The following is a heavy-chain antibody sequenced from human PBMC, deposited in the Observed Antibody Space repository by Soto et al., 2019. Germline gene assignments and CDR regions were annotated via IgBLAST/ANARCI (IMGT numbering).Heavy chain of an antibody. Sequence: LSLTCSVYGGSFSGYQWTWIRQPPGKGVEWIGEINHRGSTNLNPSLGSRVTFLVDTSKNQFSLKLRSVTAADTAVYYCARGRQVAPSALFRRAGDYSLDVWGQGTTVTVSS. CDR2: INHRGST. J-gene: IGHJ6*02. V-gene: IGHV4-34*01. CDR1: GGSFSGYQ. D-gene: IGHD2-2*01. CDR3: ARGRQVAPSALFRRAGDYSLDV.